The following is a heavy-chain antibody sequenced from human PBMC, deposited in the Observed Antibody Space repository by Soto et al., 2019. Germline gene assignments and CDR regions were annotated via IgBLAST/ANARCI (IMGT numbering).Heavy chain of an antibody. Sequence: ASVKVSCKVSGYTLTELSMHWVRQAPGKGLEWMGGFDPEDGETIYAQKFQGRVTMTEDTSTDTAYMEPSSLRSEDTAVYYCATLDFWSGTTGYFDYWGQGTLVTVSS. CDR1: GYTLTELS. CDR2: FDPEDGET. D-gene: IGHD3-3*01. CDR3: ATLDFWSGTTGYFDY. J-gene: IGHJ4*02. V-gene: IGHV1-24*01.